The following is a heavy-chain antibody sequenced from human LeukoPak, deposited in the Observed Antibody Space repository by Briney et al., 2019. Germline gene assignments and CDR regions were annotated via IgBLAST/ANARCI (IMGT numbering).Heavy chain of an antibody. CDR2: ISYDGSNK. J-gene: IGHJ4*02. D-gene: IGHD3-10*01. Sequence: GGSLRLTCAASGFTFSSYGMHWVRQAPGKGLEWVAVISYDGSNKYYADSVKGRFTISRDNSKNTLYLQMNSLRAEDTAVYYCAKAPGYYGSGSYYSFDYWGQGTLVTVSS. V-gene: IGHV3-30*18. CDR3: AKAPGYYGSGSYYSFDY. CDR1: GFTFSSYG.